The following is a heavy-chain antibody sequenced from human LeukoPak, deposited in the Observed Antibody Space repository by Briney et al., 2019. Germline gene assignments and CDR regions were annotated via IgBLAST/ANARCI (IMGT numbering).Heavy chain of an antibody. CDR3: AGAYYYGSGSPSAFDI. CDR2: IYYSGST. V-gene: IGHV4-34*01. Sequence: SETLSLTCAVYGGSFSGYYWSWIRQPPGRGLEWLGSIYYSGSTYYSPSLKSRVSISVDTSKNQFSLKLSSVTAADTAVFYCAGAYYYGSGSPSAFDIWGQGTMVTVST. D-gene: IGHD3-10*01. J-gene: IGHJ3*02. CDR1: GGSFSGYY.